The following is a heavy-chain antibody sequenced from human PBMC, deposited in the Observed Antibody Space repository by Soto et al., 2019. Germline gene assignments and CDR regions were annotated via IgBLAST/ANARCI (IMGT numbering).Heavy chain of an antibody. CDR2: IVVGSGNT. CDR1: GYTFTGYY. Sequence: ASVKVSCKASGYTFTGYYMHWVRQAPGQGLEWIGWIVVGSGNTNYAQKFQERVTITRDMSTSTAYMELSSLRSEDTAVYYCAALGSYWDPHAFDIWGQGTMVTVSS. V-gene: IGHV1-58*02. J-gene: IGHJ3*02. D-gene: IGHD1-26*01. CDR3: AALGSYWDPHAFDI.